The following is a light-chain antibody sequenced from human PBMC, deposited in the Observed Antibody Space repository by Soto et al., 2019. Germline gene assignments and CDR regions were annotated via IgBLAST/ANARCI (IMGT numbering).Light chain of an antibody. J-gene: IGLJ2*01. CDR2: DNY. V-gene: IGLV1-51*01. CDR1: SSNIGDNF. CDR3: GTWDSSLNGYVV. Sequence: QSVLTQPPSVSAAPGQKVTISCSGSSSNIGDNFVSWYQHLPGTAPKLLIYDNYKRPSGIPDRFSGSTAGTSATLDITGLQTGDEADDYCGTWDSSLNGYVVFGGGTQLTVL.